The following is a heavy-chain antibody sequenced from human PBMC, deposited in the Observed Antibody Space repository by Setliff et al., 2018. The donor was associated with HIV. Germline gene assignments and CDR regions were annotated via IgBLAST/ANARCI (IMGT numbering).Heavy chain of an antibody. CDR2: ISSNGGST. Sequence: GGSLRLSCSASGFTFSSYAMHWVRQAPGKGLEYVSAISSNGGSTYYADSVKGRFTISRDNSKNTLYLQMSSLRAEDTAVYYCVKARVDGDYYYYYYMDVWGKGTTVTVSS. J-gene: IGHJ6*03. V-gene: IGHV3-64D*09. D-gene: IGHD4-17*01. CDR3: VKARVDGDYYYYYYMDV. CDR1: GFTFSSYA.